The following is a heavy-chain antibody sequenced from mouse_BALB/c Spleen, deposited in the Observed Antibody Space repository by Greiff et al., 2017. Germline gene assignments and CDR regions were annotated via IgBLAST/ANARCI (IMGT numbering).Heavy chain of an antibody. CDR3: ARGSSTAVEGFDY. CDR2: INPYYGST. J-gene: IGHJ2*01. Sequence: EVQLQQTGPELVKPGASVKISCKASGYSFTDYIMLWVKQSHGKSLEWIGNINPYYGSTSYNLKFKGKATLTVDKSSSTAYMQLNSLTSEDSAVYYCARGSSTAVEGFDYWGQGTTLTVSS. D-gene: IGHD1-1*01. V-gene: IGHV1-39*01. CDR1: GYSFTDYI.